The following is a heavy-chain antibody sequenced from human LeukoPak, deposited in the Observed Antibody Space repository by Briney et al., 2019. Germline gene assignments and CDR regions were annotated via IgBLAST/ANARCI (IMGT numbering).Heavy chain of an antibody. CDR2: IKQDGSEK. D-gene: IGHD3-3*01. Sequence: PGGSLRLSCAASGFTFSSYWMSWVRQAPGKGLEWVANIKQDGSEKYYVDSVKGRFTISRDNAKNSLYLQMNSLRAEDTAVYYCARDQGVTIFGVVREYYYYYMDVWGKGTTVTVSS. J-gene: IGHJ6*03. CDR3: ARDQGVTIFGVVREYYYYYMDV. V-gene: IGHV3-7*01. CDR1: GFTFSSYW.